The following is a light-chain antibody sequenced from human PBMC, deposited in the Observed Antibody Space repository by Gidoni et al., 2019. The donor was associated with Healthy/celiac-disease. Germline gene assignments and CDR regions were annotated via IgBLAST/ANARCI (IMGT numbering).Light chain of an antibody. V-gene: IGKV1-33*01. CDR1: PDISYS. CDR3: QQYGNLPT. Sequence: DLPMSQSPSSLSASAGDSVTITCQARPDISYSVKWYQQQPGKAPKLLIDEAYKLATVVPSRCSGSGSGTDFTFTISSLQPEDTTSYYCQQYGNLPTFXGXTKVEIK. J-gene: IGKJ4*01. CDR2: EAY.